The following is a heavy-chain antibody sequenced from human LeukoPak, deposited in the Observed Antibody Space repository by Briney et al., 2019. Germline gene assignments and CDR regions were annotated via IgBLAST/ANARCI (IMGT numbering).Heavy chain of an antibody. D-gene: IGHD3-16*01. V-gene: IGHV3-48*01. CDR1: GFTFSNYA. Sequence: GGSLRLSCAASGFTFSNYAMNWVRQAPGKGLEWVSHISRSTSSIYYTDSVKGRFTISRDNAKNSLYLQMNSLRAEDTAVYYCARDKFGGTDYWGQGTLVTVSS. CDR3: ARDKFGGTDY. CDR2: ISRSTSSI. J-gene: IGHJ4*02.